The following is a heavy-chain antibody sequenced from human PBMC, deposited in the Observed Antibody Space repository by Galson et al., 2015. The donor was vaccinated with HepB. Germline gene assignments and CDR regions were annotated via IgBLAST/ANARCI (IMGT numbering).Heavy chain of an antibody. CDR2: MSGISPTT. D-gene: IGHD3-3*01. CDR3: AKVNFWSSNHYYFDS. J-gene: IGHJ4*02. Sequence: SLRLSCAASGFTFSSHVMSWVRQAPGKGLEWVSGMSGISPTTHYADSVKGRFTISRDNSKNTLYLQMNNLRAEDTAVYYCAKVNFWSSNHYYFDSWGQGTLVTVSS. CDR1: GFTFSSHV. V-gene: IGHV3-23*01.